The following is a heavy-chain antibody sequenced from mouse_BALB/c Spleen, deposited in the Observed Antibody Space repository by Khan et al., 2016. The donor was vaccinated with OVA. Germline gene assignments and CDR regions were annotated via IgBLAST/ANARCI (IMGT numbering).Heavy chain of an antibody. CDR2: INPNTGDT. Sequence: VRLQQSGPELVKPGASVKISCKASGYIFTDYTMDWVKQSQGKSLEWIGDINPNTGDTFYNQKFKGKATLTVDKSSSTAFMELHSLTSEDTAIYYCARTGYGSLAYWGQGTTLTVSS. D-gene: IGHD1-1*01. CDR3: ARTGYGSLAY. J-gene: IGHJ2*01. V-gene: IGHV1-18*01. CDR1: GYIFTDYT.